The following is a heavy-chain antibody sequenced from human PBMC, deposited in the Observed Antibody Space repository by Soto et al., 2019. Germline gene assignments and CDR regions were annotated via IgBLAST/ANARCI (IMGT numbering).Heavy chain of an antibody. CDR3: ARGVYYDSRGYYFFF. V-gene: IGHV1-69*13. CDR2: IVPMFGTA. D-gene: IGHD3-22*01. J-gene: IGHJ4*02. Sequence: GASVKVSCKASGGTFSRYAPSWVRQAPGQGPEWMGGIVPMFGTANYAQKFQGRVTITADESTSTAYMQLSSLRSEDTAVYYCARGVYYDSRGYYFFFWGQGTLVTVSS. CDR1: GGTFSRYA.